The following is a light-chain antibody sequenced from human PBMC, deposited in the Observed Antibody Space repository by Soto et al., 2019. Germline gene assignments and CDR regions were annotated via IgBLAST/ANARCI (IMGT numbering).Light chain of an antibody. CDR3: AAWDDSLNGL. CDR2: SDN. V-gene: IGLV1-44*01. J-gene: IGLJ2*01. Sequence: QSVLTQPPSASGTPGQRVTISCSGSSSNIGSYTVNWYQQLPGTAPKLLIDSDNQRPSGVPDRFSGSKSGTSASLAISGLQSEDEADYYCAAWDDSLNGLFGGGTKLTVL. CDR1: SSNIGSYT.